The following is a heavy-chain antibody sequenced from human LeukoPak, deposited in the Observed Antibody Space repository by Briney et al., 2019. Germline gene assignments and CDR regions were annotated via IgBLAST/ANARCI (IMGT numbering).Heavy chain of an antibody. CDR2: IRYDGSNK. Sequence: GGSLRLSCAASRFSGFTFRRYWMSWVRQAPGKGLEWVAFIRYDGSNKSYADSVKGRFTISRDNSKNTLYLQMNSLRAEDTAVYYCANIKDYGPDYWGQGTLVTVSS. CDR3: ANIKDYGPDY. J-gene: IGHJ4*02. V-gene: IGHV3-30*02. CDR1: RFSGFTFRRYW. D-gene: IGHD4-17*01.